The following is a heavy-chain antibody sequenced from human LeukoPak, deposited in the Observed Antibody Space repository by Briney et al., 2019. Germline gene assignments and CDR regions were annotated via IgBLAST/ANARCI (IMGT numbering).Heavy chain of an antibody. CDR3: ARDIKYYYGSGSYYHFDY. Sequence: SQTLSLTCAISGDSVSSNSAAWNWIRQSPSRGLEWLGRTYYRSKWYNDYAVSVKSRITINPDTSKNQFSLQLNSVTPEDTAVYYCARDIKYYYGSGSYYHFDYWGQGTLVTVSS. CDR2: TYYRSKWYN. CDR1: GDSVSSNSAA. J-gene: IGHJ4*02. D-gene: IGHD3-10*01. V-gene: IGHV6-1*01.